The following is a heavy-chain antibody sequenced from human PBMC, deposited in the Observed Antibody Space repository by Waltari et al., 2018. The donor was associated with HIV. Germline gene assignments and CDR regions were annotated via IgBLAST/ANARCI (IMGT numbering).Heavy chain of an antibody. Sequence: EVQVVETGGGLIQPGGSLRLSCAASGFSVSTTYMSWVRQAPGTGLEWVSVIYSDGETSYGDSVKGRFTMSRDNSKNTVFLQMNSLRVEDTAVYYCARGREYSYGPVSYWGQGALVTVSS. D-gene: IGHD5-18*01. J-gene: IGHJ4*02. V-gene: IGHV3-53*02. CDR1: GFSVSTTY. CDR3: ARGREYSYGPVSY. CDR2: IYSDGET.